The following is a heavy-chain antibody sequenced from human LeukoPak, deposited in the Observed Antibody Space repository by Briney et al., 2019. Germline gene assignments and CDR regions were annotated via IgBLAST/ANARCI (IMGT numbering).Heavy chain of an antibody. CDR1: GGSISSGDYY. CDR3: ARPHEWLAKWAFDI. CDR2: IYYSGST. D-gene: IGHD6-19*01. Sequence: SQTLSLTCTVSGGSISSGDYYWSWIRQPPGKGLEWIGYIYYSGSTNYNPSLKSRVTISVDTSKNQFSLKLSSVTAADTAVYSCARPHEWLAKWAFDIWGQGTMVTVSS. V-gene: IGHV4-30-4*01. J-gene: IGHJ3*02.